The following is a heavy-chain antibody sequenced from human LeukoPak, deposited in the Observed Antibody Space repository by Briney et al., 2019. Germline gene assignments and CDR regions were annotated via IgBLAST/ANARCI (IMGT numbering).Heavy chain of an antibody. CDR1: GFTFSTYS. D-gene: IGHD6-19*01. V-gene: IGHV3-23*01. CDR3: AREQSGTRGWYTVDY. J-gene: IGHJ4*02. Sequence: GGSLTLSCAASGFTFSTYSITWVRQGAGKGLEWVSSIRPDGDRTYYANSVRGRFTISRDNSKDTVYLQINGLRVEDTAVYYCAREQSGTRGWYTVDYWGQGTLVTVSS. CDR2: IRPDGDRT.